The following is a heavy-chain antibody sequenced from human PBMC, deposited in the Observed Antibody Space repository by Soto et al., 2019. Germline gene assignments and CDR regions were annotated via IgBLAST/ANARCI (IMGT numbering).Heavy chain of an antibody. CDR3: ARQHAMDV. CDR2: IDPSDSYT. J-gene: IGHJ6*02. Sequence: PGDALKISCKCSGYSFTSYWINWVRQMPGKGLEWMGRIDPSDSYTNYSPSFQGHVTISADKSISTAYLQWSSLKASDTAMYYCARQHAMDVWGQGTTVTVSS. V-gene: IGHV5-10-1*01. CDR1: GYSFTSYW.